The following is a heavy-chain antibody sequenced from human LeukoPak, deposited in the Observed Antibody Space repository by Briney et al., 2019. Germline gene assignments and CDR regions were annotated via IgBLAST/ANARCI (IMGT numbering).Heavy chain of an antibody. CDR1: GGSINTYY. CDR2: IYYSGST. Sequence: SETLSLTCAVSGGSINTYYWAWIRQPPGKGLEWIGYIYYSGSTNYNPSLKSRVTISVDTSKNQFSLKLSSVTAADTAVYYCARGYDTSGYYPYYFDYWGQGTLVTVSS. V-gene: IGHV4-59*01. CDR3: ARGYDTSGYYPYYFDY. J-gene: IGHJ4*02. D-gene: IGHD3-22*01.